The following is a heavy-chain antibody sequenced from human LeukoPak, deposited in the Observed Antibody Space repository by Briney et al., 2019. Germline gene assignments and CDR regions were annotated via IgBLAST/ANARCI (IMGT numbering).Heavy chain of an antibody. CDR3: ARGARELRHYYYGMDV. CDR1: GGSISSYY. V-gene: IGHV4-59*01. J-gene: IGHJ6*02. Sequence: SETLSLTCTVSGGSISSYYWSWIRQPPGKGLEWIGYIYYSGSTNYNPSLKSRVTISVDTSKNQFSLKLSSVTAADTAVYYCARGARELRHYYYGMDVWGQGTTVTVSS. D-gene: IGHD1-26*01. CDR2: IYYSGST.